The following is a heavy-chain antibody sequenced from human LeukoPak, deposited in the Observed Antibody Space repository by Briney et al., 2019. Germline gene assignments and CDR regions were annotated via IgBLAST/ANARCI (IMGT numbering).Heavy chain of an antibody. Sequence: GGSLRLSCAASGFTFSSYVMHWVRQAPGKGLEWVAFIRYDGSNKYYSDSVKGRFTISRDNAKNSLYLEMNSLRAEDTAMYYCAREGSPLWFGETPVQWWFDPWGQGTLVTVSS. J-gene: IGHJ5*02. V-gene: IGHV3-30*02. CDR1: GFTFSSYV. D-gene: IGHD3-10*01. CDR3: AREGSPLWFGETPVQWWFDP. CDR2: IRYDGSNK.